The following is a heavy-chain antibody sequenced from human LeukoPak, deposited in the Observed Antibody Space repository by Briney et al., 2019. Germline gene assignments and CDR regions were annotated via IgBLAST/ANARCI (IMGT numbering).Heavy chain of an antibody. CDR1: GFTFSSYT. V-gene: IGHV3-30*09. D-gene: IGHD4-11*01. J-gene: IGHJ4*02. Sequence: GGSLRLSCAASGFTFSSYTFYWFRQAPGKGLEWVASVSVEGIGRYFPGSVEGRFATSRDDSTKSVFLQMSNLRPEDTAVYFCATVTKVDFNYWGQGTLVTVSS. CDR3: ATVTKVDFNY. CDR2: VSVEGIGR.